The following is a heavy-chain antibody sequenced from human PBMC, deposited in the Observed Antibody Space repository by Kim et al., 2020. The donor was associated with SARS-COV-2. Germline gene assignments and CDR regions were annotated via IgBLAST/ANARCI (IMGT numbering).Heavy chain of an antibody. CDR3: ARDGSFTEDQSDY. Sequence: GGSLRLSCAASGFTFSSYSMNWVRQAPGKGLEWVSSISSSSSYIYYADSVKGRFTISRDNAKNSLYLQMNSLRAEDTAVYYCARDGSFTEDQSDYWGQGTLVTVSS. J-gene: IGHJ4*02. V-gene: IGHV3-21*01. CDR1: GFTFSSYS. CDR2: ISSSSSYI. D-gene: IGHD6-6*01.